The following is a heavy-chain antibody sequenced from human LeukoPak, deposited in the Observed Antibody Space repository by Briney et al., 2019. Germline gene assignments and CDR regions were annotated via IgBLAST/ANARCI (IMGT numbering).Heavy chain of an antibody. Sequence: GGSLRLPCVASGFSFSTHWMHWVRQAPGKGLEWVATINLGGTNKYYVDAVKGRFSISRDDATSSLHLQMNSLRVEDTAVYYCAGIDADWGQGTLVTVSS. CDR1: GFSFSTHW. J-gene: IGHJ4*02. CDR3: AGIDAD. V-gene: IGHV3-7*03. D-gene: IGHD3-9*01. CDR2: INLGGTNK.